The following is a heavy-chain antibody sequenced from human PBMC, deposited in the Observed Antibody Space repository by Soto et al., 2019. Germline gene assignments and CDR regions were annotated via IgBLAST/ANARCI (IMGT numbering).Heavy chain of an antibody. J-gene: IGHJ6*02. CDR3: ARDRIAAADGGYYYYYGMDV. D-gene: IGHD6-13*01. CDR1: GGSISSYY. Sequence: SETLSLTCTVSGGSISSYYWSWIRQPPGKGLEWIGYIYYSGSTNYNPSLKSRATISVDTSKNQFSLELSSVTAADTAVYYCARDRIAAADGGYYYYYGMDVWGQGTTVTVSS. CDR2: IYYSGST. V-gene: IGHV4-59*01.